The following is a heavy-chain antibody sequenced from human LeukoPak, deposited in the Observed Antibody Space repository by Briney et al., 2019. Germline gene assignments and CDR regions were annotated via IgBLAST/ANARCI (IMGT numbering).Heavy chain of an antibody. J-gene: IGHJ4*02. CDR2: IKQDGSEK. CDR1: GFTFSSYW. CDR3: ARTLTAFVVVVVAADY. Sequence: PGGSLRLSCAASGFTFSSYWMSWVRQAPGKGLEWVANIKQDGSEKYYVDSVKGRFTISRDNAKNSLYLQMNSLRAEDTAVYYCARTLTAFVVVVVAADYWGQGTLVTVSS. D-gene: IGHD2-15*01. V-gene: IGHV3-7*01.